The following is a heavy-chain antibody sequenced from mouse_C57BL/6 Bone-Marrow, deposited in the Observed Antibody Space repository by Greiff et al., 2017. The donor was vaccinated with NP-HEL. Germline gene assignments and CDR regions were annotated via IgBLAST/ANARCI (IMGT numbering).Heavy chain of an antibody. J-gene: IGHJ2*01. D-gene: IGHD1-1*01. CDR1: GYTFTSYW. CDR3: ARGHYYGTLFDY. V-gene: IGHV1-69*01. Sequence: VQLQQSGAELVMPGASVKLSCKASGYTFTSYWMHWVKQRPGQGLEWIGEIDPSDSYTNYNQKFKGKSTLTVDKSSSTAYMQLSSLTSEDSAVYYCARGHYYGTLFDYWGQGTTLTVSS. CDR2: IDPSDSYT.